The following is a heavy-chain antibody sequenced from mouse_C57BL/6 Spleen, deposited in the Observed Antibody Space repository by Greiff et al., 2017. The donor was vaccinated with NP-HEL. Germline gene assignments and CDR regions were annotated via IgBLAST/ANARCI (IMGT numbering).Heavy chain of an antibody. CDR1: GYSFTGYY. CDR3: ARKTYGSEGGFDY. V-gene: IGHV1-42*01. CDR2: INPSTGGT. Sequence: EVKLMESGPELVKPGASVKISCKASGYSFTGYYMNWVKQSPEKSLEWIGEINPSTGGTTYNQKFKAKATLTVDKSSSTAYMQLKSLTSEDSAVYYCARKTYGSEGGFDYWGQGTTLTVSS. J-gene: IGHJ2*01. D-gene: IGHD1-1*01.